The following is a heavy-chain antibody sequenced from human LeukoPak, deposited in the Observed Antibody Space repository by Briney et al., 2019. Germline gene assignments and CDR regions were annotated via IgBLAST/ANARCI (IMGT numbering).Heavy chain of an antibody. J-gene: IGHJ4*02. Sequence: GGSLRLSCAASGFTFSSYSMNWVRQAPGKGLEWVSSISSSSSYIYYADSVKGRFTISRDNAKNSLYLQMNSLRAEDTAVYYCARAANKNYYDSSGYPPDYWGQGTLVTASS. D-gene: IGHD3-22*01. CDR2: ISSSSSYI. CDR3: ARAANKNYYDSSGYPPDY. CDR1: GFTFSSYS. V-gene: IGHV3-21*01.